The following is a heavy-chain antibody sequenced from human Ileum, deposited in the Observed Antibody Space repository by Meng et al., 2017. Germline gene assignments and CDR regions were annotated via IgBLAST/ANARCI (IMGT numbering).Heavy chain of an antibody. V-gene: IGHV4-4*02. CDR2: FHPGSGA. Sequence: QVQLQESGPGLVKPSETLSLTCAVSGGSISSGTWWSWVRQPPGKGLQWIGEFHPGSGATYNPSLKARVTISVDTSMQQFSLQLTSVTAADTAVYYCAKNGAYCLESWGQGTLVTVSS. D-gene: IGHD2-21*01. J-gene: IGHJ4*02. CDR1: GGSISSGTW. CDR3: AKNGAYCLES.